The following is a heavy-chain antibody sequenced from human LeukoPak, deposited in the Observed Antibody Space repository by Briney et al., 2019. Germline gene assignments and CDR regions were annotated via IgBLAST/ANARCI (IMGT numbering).Heavy chain of an antibody. CDR3: ARDIYYGSGSYAPDY. J-gene: IGHJ4*02. CDR1: GHTFTSYG. Sequence: ASVKVSCKASGHTFTSYGISWVRQAPGQGLEWMGWISAYNGNTNYAQKLQGRVTMTTDTSTSTAYMELRSLRSDDTAVYYCARDIYYGSGSYAPDYWGQGTLVTVSS. CDR2: ISAYNGNT. D-gene: IGHD3-10*01. V-gene: IGHV1-18*01.